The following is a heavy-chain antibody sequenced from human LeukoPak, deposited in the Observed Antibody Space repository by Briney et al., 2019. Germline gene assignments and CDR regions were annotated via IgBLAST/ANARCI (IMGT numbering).Heavy chain of an antibody. Sequence: GGFLRLSCAASGFTFSSYAMHWVRQAPGKGLEWVTIISYDASNKYYADSVKGRFTISRDNSKNTLYLQLDSLRPEDTAVYYCAKSRLVAVVAAYMDVWGKGTTVTVSS. D-gene: IGHD2-15*01. J-gene: IGHJ6*04. V-gene: IGHV3-30*18. CDR3: AKSRLVAVVAAYMDV. CDR2: ISYDASNK. CDR1: GFTFSSYA.